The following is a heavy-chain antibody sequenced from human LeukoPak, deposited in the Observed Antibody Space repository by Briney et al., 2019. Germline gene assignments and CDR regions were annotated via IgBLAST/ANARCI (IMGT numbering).Heavy chain of an antibody. CDR2: ISAHSGNT. CDR3: ARADHVLRFLASLDP. D-gene: IGHD3-3*01. J-gene: IGHJ5*02. Sequence: ASVKVSCKASGYAFSTYVISWVRQAPGQGLEWMGWISAHSGNTDYAQNFQGRVSMTTDTSTNTAYMELRSLRSDDTAVYYCARADHVLRFLASLDPWGQGTLVTVSS. V-gene: IGHV1-18*01. CDR1: GYAFSTYV.